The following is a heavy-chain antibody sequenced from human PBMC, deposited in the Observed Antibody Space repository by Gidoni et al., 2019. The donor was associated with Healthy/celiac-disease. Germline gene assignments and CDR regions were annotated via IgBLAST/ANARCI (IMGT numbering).Heavy chain of an antibody. CDR3: TRQSPLAARGGTGYYYYYGMDV. V-gene: IGHV3-73*02. D-gene: IGHD6-6*01. CDR2: IRSKANSYAT. J-gene: IGHJ6*02. Sequence: EVQLVESGGGLVQPGGSLKLSCAASGFTFSGSAMHWVRQASGKGLEWVGRIRSKANSYATAYAASVKGRFTISRDDSKNTAYLQMNSLKTEDTAVYYCTRQSPLAARGGTGYYYYYGMDVWGQGTTVTVSS. CDR1: GFTFSGSA.